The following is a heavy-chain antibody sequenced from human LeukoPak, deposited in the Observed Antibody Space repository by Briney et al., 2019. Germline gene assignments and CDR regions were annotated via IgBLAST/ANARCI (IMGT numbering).Heavy chain of an antibody. V-gene: IGHV1-18*01. J-gene: IGHJ4*02. D-gene: IGHD3-3*01. CDR3: ATVFNILYPYYFDY. CDR1: GYTFTSYG. Sequence: ASVKVSCKASGYTFTSYGISWVRQAPGQGLEWMGWISAYNGNTNYAQKLQGRVTMTTDTSTSTAYMELRSLRSEDTAVYYCATVFNILYPYYFDYWGQGTLVTVSS. CDR2: ISAYNGNT.